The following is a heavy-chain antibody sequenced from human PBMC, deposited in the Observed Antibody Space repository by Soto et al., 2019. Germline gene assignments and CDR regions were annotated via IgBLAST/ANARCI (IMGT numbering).Heavy chain of an antibody. Sequence: GESLKISCRGSGYYSSSYWIAWVRQMSGKGLEWLWGVYVSDSETKYGPSFQGQVTISADKSTNTPYLYWSSLKASDTAVYYCERRGTISGRDAFDVWGEGTMVTVSS. D-gene: IGHD5-12*01. CDR3: ERRGTISGRDAFDV. CDR2: VYVSDSET. V-gene: IGHV5-51*01. CDR1: GYYSSSYW. J-gene: IGHJ3*01.